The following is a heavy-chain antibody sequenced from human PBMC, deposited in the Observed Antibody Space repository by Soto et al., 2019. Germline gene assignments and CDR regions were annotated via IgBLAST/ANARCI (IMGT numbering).Heavy chain of an antibody. CDR2: LSGGGANT. D-gene: IGHD4-17*01. CDR3: ARWSGYADA. J-gene: IGHJ4*02. Sequence: GSLSLSGDAAGLSLSTYSMSWVRQAAGKGPQWVSGLSGGGANTFYIDSVRGRFTISVDISRNTVFLQMDSLRVDDTAVYYCARWSGYADAWGRGTLVTVSS. V-gene: IGHV3-23*01. CDR1: GLSLSTYS.